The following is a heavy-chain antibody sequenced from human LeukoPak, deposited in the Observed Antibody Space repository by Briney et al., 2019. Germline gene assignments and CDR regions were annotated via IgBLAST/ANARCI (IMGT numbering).Heavy chain of an antibody. CDR3: ARRAAGKYYYGSGSYYNDY. CDR2: INHSGST. V-gene: IGHV4-34*01. J-gene: IGHJ4*02. Sequence: PSETLSLTCAVYGGSFSGYYWSWIRQPPGKGLEWIGEINHSGSTNYNPSLKSRVTISVDTSKNQFSLKLSSVTAADTAVYYCARRAAGKYYYGSGSYYNDYWGQGTLVTVPS. D-gene: IGHD3-10*01. CDR1: GGSFSGYY.